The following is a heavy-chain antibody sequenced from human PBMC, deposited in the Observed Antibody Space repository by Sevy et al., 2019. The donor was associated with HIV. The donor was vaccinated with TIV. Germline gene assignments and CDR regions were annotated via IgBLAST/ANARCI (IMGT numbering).Heavy chain of an antibody. V-gene: IGHV1-2*02. D-gene: IGHD3-3*01. J-gene: IGHJ6*02. CDR2: IDPKSGGT. CDR3: SRESYDSWSGPIDFFYGLDV. Sequence: ASVKVSCKASGYTFTDYYTHWVRQAPGQGLEWMGWIDPKSGGTKYAQKFKGRITMTRDTSISTAYLELSRLRSDDTAGYLCSRESYDSWSGPIDFFYGLDVWGQGTTVTVSS. CDR1: GYTFTDYY.